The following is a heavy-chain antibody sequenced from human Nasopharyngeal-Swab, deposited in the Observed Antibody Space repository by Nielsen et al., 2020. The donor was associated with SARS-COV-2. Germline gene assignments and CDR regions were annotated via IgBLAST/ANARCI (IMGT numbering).Heavy chain of an antibody. Sequence: GESLKISCAASGFIFSASAIHWVRQASGKGLEWVGRIGDKEHNYATTYGASVQGRFTISRGDSKNTAFLQMDGLKTEDTALYYCTTDFYFDYWGQGALVTVSS. V-gene: IGHV3-73*01. CDR2: IGDKEHNYAT. CDR1: GFIFSASA. CDR3: TTDFYFDY. J-gene: IGHJ4*02.